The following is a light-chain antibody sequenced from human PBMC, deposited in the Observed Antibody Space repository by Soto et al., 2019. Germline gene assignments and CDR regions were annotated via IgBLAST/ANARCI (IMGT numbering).Light chain of an antibody. V-gene: IGLV2-8*01. Sequence: QSVLTQPPSASGPPGQSVTISCIGTASDIGRYNYVSWYQHHPGKAPKLIIYEVTKRPSGVPDRFSGSKSGNTASLTVSGLQADDEADYCNSYVGSNNYVFGTGTKVTVL. CDR1: ASDIGRYNY. CDR3: NSYVGSNNYV. J-gene: IGLJ1*01. CDR2: EVT.